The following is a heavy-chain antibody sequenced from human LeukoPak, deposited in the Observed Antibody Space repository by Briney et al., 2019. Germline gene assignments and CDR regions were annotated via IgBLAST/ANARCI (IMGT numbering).Heavy chain of an antibody. CDR2: IYTSGST. D-gene: IGHD1-26*01. CDR3: ARDALVGATSDWSYYYGLDV. J-gene: IGHJ6*02. CDR1: GGSISSGNYY. V-gene: IGHV4-61*02. Sequence: PSQTLSLTCPVSGGSISSGNYYWSWIRQPAGRGLEWIGRIYTSGSTNYNPSLKSRVTISVDTSKNQFSLKLSSVTAADTAVYYCARDALVGATSDWSYYYGLDVWGQGTTVTVSS.